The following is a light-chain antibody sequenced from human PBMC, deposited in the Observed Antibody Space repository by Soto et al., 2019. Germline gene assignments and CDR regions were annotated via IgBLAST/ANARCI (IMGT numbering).Light chain of an antibody. J-gene: IGLJ2*01. CDR2: STN. Sequence: QSVLTQPPSASGTPGQRVTISCSGSSSNIGSNTVNWYQQLPGTAPKLVIYSTNQRPSGVPDRFSGSKSGTSASLAISGLQSEDEADYYCVAWDDSLNAYVVFGGGTKVTVL. CDR3: VAWDDSLNAYVV. CDR1: SSNIGSNT. V-gene: IGLV1-44*01.